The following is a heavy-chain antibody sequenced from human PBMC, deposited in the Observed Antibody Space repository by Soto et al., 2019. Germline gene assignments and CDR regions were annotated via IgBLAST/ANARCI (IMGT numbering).Heavy chain of an antibody. CDR1: GFTFTSSA. Sequence: SVKVSCKASGFTFTSSAMQWVRQARGQRLEWIGWIVVGSGNTNYAQKFQGRVTMTRNTSISTAYMELSSLRSEDTAVYYCARVSARSTVTTRAKKVGIGYYYMDVWGKGTKVTVSS. V-gene: IGHV1-58*02. CDR2: IVVGSGNT. J-gene: IGHJ6*03. D-gene: IGHD4-17*01. CDR3: ARVSARSTVTTRAKKVGIGYYYMDV.